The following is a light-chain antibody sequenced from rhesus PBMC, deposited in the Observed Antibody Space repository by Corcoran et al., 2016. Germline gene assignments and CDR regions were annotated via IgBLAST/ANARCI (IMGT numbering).Light chain of an antibody. CDR3: QQYSSSPFT. CDR2: KAS. Sequence: DIQMTQSPSSLSASVGDRVTITCRASQSISSCLAWYQQKPGKAPKLLIYKASTLQSGVPSRFSGKGSGTDFTLPISSLQSETFATYCCQQYSSSPFTFGPGTKLDIK. J-gene: IGKJ3*01. V-gene: IGKV1-22*01. CDR1: QSISSC.